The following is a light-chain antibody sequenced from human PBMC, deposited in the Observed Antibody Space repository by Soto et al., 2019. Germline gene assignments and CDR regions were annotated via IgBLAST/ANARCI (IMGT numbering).Light chain of an antibody. V-gene: IGKV3D-15*01. CDR3: QQYNNWRQT. Sequence: EIVLTQSPGTLSLSPGERATLSCRASQSVSSSYLAWYQQKPGQAPRLLIYDASNRATGTPARFSGSGSGTEFTLTINSLQSEDSAVYYCQQYNNWRQTFGQGTKVDIK. J-gene: IGKJ1*01. CDR1: QSVSSSY. CDR2: DAS.